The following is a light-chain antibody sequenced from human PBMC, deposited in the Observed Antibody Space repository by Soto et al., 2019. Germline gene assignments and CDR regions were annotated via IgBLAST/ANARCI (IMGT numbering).Light chain of an antibody. CDR1: QSVSNNY. CDR2: DAS. J-gene: IGKJ5*01. CDR3: QQRSNWPSFT. V-gene: IGKV3-11*01. Sequence: EIVLTQSPGTLSLSPGERATLSCRASQSVSNNYLAWYQQKPGQAPRLLIYDASNRATGIPARFSGSGSGTDFTLTISSLEPEDFAVYYCQQRSNWPSFTCGQGTRREIK.